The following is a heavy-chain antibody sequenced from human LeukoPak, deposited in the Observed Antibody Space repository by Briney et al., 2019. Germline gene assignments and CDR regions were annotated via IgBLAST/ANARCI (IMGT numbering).Heavy chain of an antibody. Sequence: NPGGSLRLSCAASGFTFSNACMSWVRQAPGKGLEWVGHIKSKRDGETTDYAEPVKGRFTISRDDSKNTLYLQMNSLKTGDTAMYYCATYRWYSDYWGEGGLVTVSS. CDR2: IKSKRDGETT. D-gene: IGHD1-1*01. CDR3: ATYRWYSDY. CDR1: GFTFSNAC. J-gene: IGHJ4*02. V-gene: IGHV3-15*01.